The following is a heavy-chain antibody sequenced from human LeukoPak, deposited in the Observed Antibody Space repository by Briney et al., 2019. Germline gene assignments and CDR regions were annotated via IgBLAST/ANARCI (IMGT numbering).Heavy chain of an antibody. Sequence: SETLSLTCAVYGGSFSGYYWSWIRQPPGRGLEWIGEINHSGSTNYNPSLKSRVTISVDTSKNQFSLKLSSVTAAGTAVYYCARGRFGSGWFDPWGQGTLVTVSP. J-gene: IGHJ5*01. D-gene: IGHD6-19*01. CDR3: ARGRFGSGWFDP. CDR2: INHSGST. V-gene: IGHV4-34*01. CDR1: GGSFSGYY.